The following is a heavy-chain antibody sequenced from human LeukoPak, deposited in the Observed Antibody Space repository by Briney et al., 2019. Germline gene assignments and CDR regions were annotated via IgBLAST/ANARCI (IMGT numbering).Heavy chain of an antibody. CDR1: GFTFSSYS. Sequence: PGGSLRLSCATTGFTFSSYSMHWVRQAPGKGLEWVAFIQYDESSKHHADSVRGRFTISRDNSKNTLYLQMNSLGAEDTAVYYCAKDFWAVTTNYWGQGTLVTVSS. D-gene: IGHD4-17*01. CDR3: AKDFWAVTTNY. V-gene: IGHV3-30*02. J-gene: IGHJ4*02. CDR2: IQYDESSK.